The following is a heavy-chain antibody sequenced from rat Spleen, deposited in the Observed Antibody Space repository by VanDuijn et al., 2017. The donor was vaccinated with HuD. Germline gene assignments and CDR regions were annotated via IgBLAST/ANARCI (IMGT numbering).Heavy chain of an antibody. CDR2: ISYSGST. V-gene: IGHV3-1*01. CDR1: GYSITSNY. CDR3: ARYPLRTMGITTLWYFDF. J-gene: IGHJ1*01. Sequence: EVQLQESGPGLVKPSQSLSLTCSVTGYSITSNYWGWIRKFPGNKMEWIGHISYSGSTNYNPSLKNRISITRDTSKNQFFLQFNSVTTEDTATYYLARYPLRTMGITTLWYFDFWGPGTMVTVSS. D-gene: IGHD1-9*01.